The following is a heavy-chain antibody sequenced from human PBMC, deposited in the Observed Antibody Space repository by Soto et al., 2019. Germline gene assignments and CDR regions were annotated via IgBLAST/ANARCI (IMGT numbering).Heavy chain of an antibody. CDR1: GGSFSGYY. J-gene: IGHJ6*03. CDR2: INHSGST. CDR3: ERNAGSLRIYYYYMDV. V-gene: IGHV4-34*01. D-gene: IGHD3-10*01. Sequence: PSETLSLTCAVYGGSFSGYYWSWIRQPPGKGLEWIGEINHSGSTNYNPSLKSRVTISVDTSKNQFSLKLSSVTAADTAVYYCERNAGSLRIYYYYMDVWGKGNTVTVSS.